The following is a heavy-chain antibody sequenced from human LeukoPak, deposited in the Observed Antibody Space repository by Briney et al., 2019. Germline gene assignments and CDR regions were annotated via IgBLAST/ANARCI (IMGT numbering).Heavy chain of an antibody. CDR2: IGISSNKI. V-gene: IGHV3-21*01. Sequence: PGGSLRLSCAASGFTLRSYTMNWVRQAPGKGLEWVSSIGISSNKIYCADSVKGRFIISRDNAKNSVYLQMNSLRAEDTAVYYCARERIVAAREKGYYYYYMDVWGKGTTVTVSS. D-gene: IGHD6-6*01. CDR3: ARERIVAAREKGYYYYYMDV. CDR1: GFTLRSYT. J-gene: IGHJ6*03.